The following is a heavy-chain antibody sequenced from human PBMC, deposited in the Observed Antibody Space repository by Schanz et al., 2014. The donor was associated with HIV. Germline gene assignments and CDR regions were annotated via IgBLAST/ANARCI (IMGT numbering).Heavy chain of an antibody. D-gene: IGHD3-16*01. Sequence: QVQLVESGGGVVQPGRSLRLSCAASGFTFNSYAMHWVRQAPGKGLEWVTVISNDGSNKYYTDSVKGRFTISRDNSKNTLYLQMNSLRAEDTAVYYCARMEQLIIGYYYGMDVWGQGTTVTVSS. CDR2: ISNDGSNK. CDR1: GFTFNSYA. V-gene: IGHV3-30-3*01. CDR3: ARMEQLIIGYYYGMDV. J-gene: IGHJ6*02.